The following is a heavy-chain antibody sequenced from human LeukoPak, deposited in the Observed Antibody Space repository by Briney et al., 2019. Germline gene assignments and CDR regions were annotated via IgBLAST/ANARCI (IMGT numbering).Heavy chain of an antibody. CDR3: ARGTVTMVDY. CDR2: IYSGGST. CDR1: GFNFGSYS. Sequence: GGSLRLSCAASGFNFGSYSMHWVRQAPGRGLEWVSVIYSGGSTYYADSVKGRFTISRDNSKNTLFLQMNSLRAGDTAVYYCARGTVTMVDYWGQGTLVTVSS. V-gene: IGHV3-66*01. D-gene: IGHD3-10*01. J-gene: IGHJ4*02.